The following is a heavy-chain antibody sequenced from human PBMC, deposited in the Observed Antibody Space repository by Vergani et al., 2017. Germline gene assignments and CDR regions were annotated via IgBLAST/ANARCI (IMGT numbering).Heavy chain of an antibody. CDR3: AIPVAGTDAEGPTFAY. D-gene: IGHD6-19*01. CDR2: ISYDGSNK. Sequence: QVQLVESGGGVVQPGRSLRLSCAASGFTFSSYGMHWVRQAPGKGLEWVAVISYDGSNKYYADSMKGRFTISRDNSKNTLCLQMNSLRAEDTAVYYCAIPVAGTDAEGPTFAYWGQGTLVTVSS. CDR1: GFTFSSYG. J-gene: IGHJ4*02. V-gene: IGHV3-30*03.